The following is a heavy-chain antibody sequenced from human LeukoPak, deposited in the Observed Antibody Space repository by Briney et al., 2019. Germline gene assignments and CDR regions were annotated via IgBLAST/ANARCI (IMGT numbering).Heavy chain of an antibody. CDR1: GGSISTYY. J-gene: IGHJ4*02. V-gene: IGHV4-4*07. Sequence: PSETLSLTCTVSGGSISTYYWTWIRQPAGKGLEWIGRIYISGSTNYNPSLKSRVTMSVDTSKNQFSLKLSSVTAADTAVYYCARDRGTWNDDGFDYWGQGTLVTVSS. CDR2: IYISGST. D-gene: IGHD1-1*01. CDR3: ARDRGTWNDDGFDY.